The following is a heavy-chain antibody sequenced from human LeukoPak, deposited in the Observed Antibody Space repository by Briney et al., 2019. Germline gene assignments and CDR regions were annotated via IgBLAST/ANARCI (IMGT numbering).Heavy chain of an antibody. CDR2: IYPGDSDT. CDR1: GFTFSSYA. CDR3: ARPIAVAGAFDY. V-gene: IGHV5-51*01. Sequence: GGSLRLSCVASGFTFSSYAMSWVRQAPGKGLEWMGIIYPGDSDTRYSPSFQGQVTISADKSISTAYLQWSSLQASDTAMYYCARPIAVAGAFDYWGQGTLVTVSS. J-gene: IGHJ4*02. D-gene: IGHD6-19*01.